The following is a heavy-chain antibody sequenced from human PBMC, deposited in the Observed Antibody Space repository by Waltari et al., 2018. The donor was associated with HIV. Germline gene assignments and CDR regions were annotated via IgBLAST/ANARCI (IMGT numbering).Heavy chain of an antibody. Sequence: QVQLQQWGAGLLKPSETLSLTCAVYGGSFSGYYWSWIRQPPGKGLEWIGEINQSRSTNYNPSLKSRVTISVDTSKNQFSLKLSSVTAADTAVYYCARGVGDIVVVVAATSDAFDIWGQGTMVTVSS. D-gene: IGHD2-15*01. CDR3: ARGVGDIVVVVAATSDAFDI. CDR1: GGSFSGYY. V-gene: IGHV4-34*01. J-gene: IGHJ3*02. CDR2: INQSRST.